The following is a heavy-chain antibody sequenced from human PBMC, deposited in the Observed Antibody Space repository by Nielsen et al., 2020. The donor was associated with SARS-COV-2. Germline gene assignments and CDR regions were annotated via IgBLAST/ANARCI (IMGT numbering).Heavy chain of an antibody. CDR3: ARDSVSDAFDI. V-gene: IGHV3-7*01. J-gene: IGHJ3*02. CDR1: GFTFSSYW. D-gene: IGHD2-8*01. Sequence: GKSLKISCAASGFTFSSYWMNWVRQAPGKGLEWVANIKQDGSEKYYGDSVKGRFTISRDNTKNSLYLQMNSLRVEDTAVYYCARDSVSDAFDIWGQGTMVTVSS. CDR2: IKQDGSEK.